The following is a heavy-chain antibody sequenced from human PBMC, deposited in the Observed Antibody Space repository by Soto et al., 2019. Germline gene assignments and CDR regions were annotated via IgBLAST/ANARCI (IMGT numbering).Heavy chain of an antibody. J-gene: IGHJ4*02. CDR2: IYYSGNT. CDR1: GDSISSSGYY. V-gene: IGHV4-31*03. CDR3: ARDSGFYSSSSLDY. D-gene: IGHD6-6*01. Sequence: PSETLSLTCSVSGDSISSSGYYWSWIRQHPGKGLEWIGHIYYSGNTYSNPSLKSRATISVDTSKNQFSLNLNSVTAADTAVYYCARDSGFYSSSSLDYWGQGTLVTVSS.